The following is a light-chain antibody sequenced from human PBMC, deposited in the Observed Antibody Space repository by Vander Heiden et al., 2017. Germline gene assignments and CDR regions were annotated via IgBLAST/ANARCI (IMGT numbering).Light chain of an antibody. CDR1: SSHLGSTT. CDR2: SNT. Sequence: QSVLPQPPSASGTPGQRVTISCSGSSSHLGSTTLNSYQPPPGPAPKLAHHSNTHRPAGVPDRFAGSKSGTSASLAISGLQSEDEADYYCAAWDDSLNGWVFGGGTKLTVL. CDR3: AAWDDSLNGWV. J-gene: IGLJ3*02. V-gene: IGLV1-44*01.